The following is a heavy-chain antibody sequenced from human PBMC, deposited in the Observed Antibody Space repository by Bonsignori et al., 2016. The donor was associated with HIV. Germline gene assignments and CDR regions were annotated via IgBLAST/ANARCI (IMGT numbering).Heavy chain of an antibody. CDR3: ARAGWWLAFYYSYYYMDV. CDR2: IRYDGSSK. D-gene: IGHD2-15*01. J-gene: IGHJ6*03. Sequence: WIRQPPGKGLEWVAYIRYDGSSKFYADSVRGRFTISRDNSNNTLYLQMKSLRPDDTALYYCARAGWWLAFYYSYYYMDVWGKGTTVTVSS. V-gene: IGHV3-30*02.